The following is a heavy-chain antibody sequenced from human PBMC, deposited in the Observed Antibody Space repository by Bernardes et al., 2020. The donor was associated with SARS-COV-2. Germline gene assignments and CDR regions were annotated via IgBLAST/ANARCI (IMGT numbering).Heavy chain of an antibody. Sequence: GGSLRLSRAASGFTFSTYWMYWVRQAPGKGLVWVSHINSDKTTTTYADSVRGRFTISRDNSKNTLYLEMNSLRAEDTAVYYCARGHFFGSGQNTYGMDVWGQGATVTVSS. CDR2: INSDKTTT. J-gene: IGHJ6*02. CDR1: GFTFSTYW. CDR3: ARGHFFGSGQNTYGMDV. V-gene: IGHV3-74*03. D-gene: IGHD3-10*01.